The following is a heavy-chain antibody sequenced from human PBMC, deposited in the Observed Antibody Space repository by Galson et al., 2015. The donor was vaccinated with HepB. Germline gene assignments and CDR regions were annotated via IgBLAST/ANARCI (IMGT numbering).Heavy chain of an antibody. CDR2: ICFDGSNY. V-gene: IGHV3-33*01. Sequence: SLRLSCAASGFTFGGYAMSWFRQAPGKGLEWVALICFDGSNYYYADSVKGRFTISRDNSKNTLYLQMQSLRAEDTAVYHCTRDRVERQTYYFDYWGQGTLVTVSS. D-gene: IGHD6-6*01. CDR3: TRDRVERQTYYFDY. J-gene: IGHJ4*02. CDR1: GFTFGGYA.